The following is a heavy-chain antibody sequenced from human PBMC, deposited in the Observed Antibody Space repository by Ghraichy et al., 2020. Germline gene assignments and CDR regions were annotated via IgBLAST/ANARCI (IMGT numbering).Heavy chain of an antibody. CDR3: AKDWRMVAATPDAFDI. J-gene: IGHJ3*02. CDR1: GFTFSSYA. D-gene: IGHD2-15*01. CDR2: ISGSGGST. Sequence: GGSLRLSCAASGFTFSSYAMSWVRQAPGKGLEWVSAISGSGGSTYYADSVKGRFTISRDNSKNTLYLQMNSLRAEDTAVYYCAKDWRMVAATPDAFDIWGQGTMVTVSS. V-gene: IGHV3-23*01.